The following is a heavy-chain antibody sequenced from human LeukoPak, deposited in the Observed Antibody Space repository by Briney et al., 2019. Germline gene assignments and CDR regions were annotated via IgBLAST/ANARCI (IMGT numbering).Heavy chain of an antibody. V-gene: IGHV3-23*01. CDR2: ITVGGST. CDR1: GFTFSTND. CDR3: AKGGWLEY. J-gene: IGHJ4*01. Sequence: GGSLILPRAASGFTFSTNDMSWVRQAPGKGLEWVSAITVGGSTYYADSVKGRFTSSRDTSKNTLYLQINSLRAEDTAVYFCAKGGWLEYWGPAILDTVSS. D-gene: IGHD6-19*01.